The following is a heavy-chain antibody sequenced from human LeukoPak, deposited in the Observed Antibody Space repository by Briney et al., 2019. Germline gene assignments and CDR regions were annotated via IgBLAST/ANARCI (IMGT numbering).Heavy chain of an antibody. CDR1: GFTFSSYS. J-gene: IGHJ4*02. Sequence: PGGSLRLSCAASGFTFSSYSMNWVRQAPGKGLEWVSSISSSSSTIYYADSVKGRFTIYRDNAKNSLYLQMNSLRAEDTAVYYCARGDGSGSHDFDYWGQGTLVTVSS. CDR3: ARGDGSGSHDFDY. D-gene: IGHD3-10*01. CDR2: ISSSSSTI. V-gene: IGHV3-48*01.